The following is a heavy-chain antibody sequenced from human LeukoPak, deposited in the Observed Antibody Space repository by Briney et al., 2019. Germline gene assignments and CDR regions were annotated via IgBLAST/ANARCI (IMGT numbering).Heavy chain of an antibody. J-gene: IGHJ4*02. CDR2: INPSGGSA. CDR3: ARSAGGDPSFDY. V-gene: IGHV1-46*01. D-gene: IGHD2-21*02. Sequence: GASVKVSCKASGYTFTSYYMHWVRQAPGQGLEWMGIINPSGGSASYAQKFQGRVTMTRDTSTSTVYMELSSLRSEDTAVYYCARSAGGDPSFDYWGQGTLVTVSS. CDR1: GYTFTSYY.